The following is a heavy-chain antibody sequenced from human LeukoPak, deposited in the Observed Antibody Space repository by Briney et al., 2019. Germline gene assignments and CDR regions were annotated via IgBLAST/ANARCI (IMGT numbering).Heavy chain of an antibody. CDR1: GFTFSSHA. D-gene: IGHD1-7*01. Sequence: SGGSLRLSCIASGFTFSSHAMSWVRQAPGKGLEWVSSVSGSGGSTYYADSVKGRFTISRDNSKNTLYLQMNSLRAEDTAVYYCAKDERNWNYNLASQTYDWGQGTLVTVSS. CDR2: VSGSGGST. J-gene: IGHJ4*02. V-gene: IGHV3-23*01. CDR3: AKDERNWNYNLASQTYD.